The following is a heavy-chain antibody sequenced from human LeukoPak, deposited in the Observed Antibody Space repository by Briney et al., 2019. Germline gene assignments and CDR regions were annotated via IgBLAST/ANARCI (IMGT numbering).Heavy chain of an antibody. D-gene: IGHD1-1*01. CDR3: ARRAYSAAYWKHFDY. CDR2: VFHSGTT. J-gene: IGHJ4*02. V-gene: IGHV4-34*12. Sequence: SETLSLTCAVYGGSFSYYYWTWIRQTPGKGLEWIGEVFHSGTTNYNPSLKSRVSISVDTSKDQFSLRLNSVTAADTAVYFCARRAYSAAYWKHFDYWGQGTLVTVSS. CDR1: GGSFSYYY.